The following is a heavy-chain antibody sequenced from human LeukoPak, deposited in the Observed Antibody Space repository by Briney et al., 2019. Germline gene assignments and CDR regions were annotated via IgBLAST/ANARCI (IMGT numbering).Heavy chain of an antibody. CDR1: GFTFTSYA. Sequence: GGSLRLSCAASGFTFTSYAMSWVRQAPGKGLEWVSAISGSGGSTYYADSVKGRFTISRDNSKSTLFLQMNSLRAEDAAVYYCAKDPRVGSRVATPCHWGQGTLVTVSS. D-gene: IGHD5-24*01. CDR3: AKDPRVGSRVATPCH. J-gene: IGHJ4*02. CDR2: ISGSGGST. V-gene: IGHV3-23*01.